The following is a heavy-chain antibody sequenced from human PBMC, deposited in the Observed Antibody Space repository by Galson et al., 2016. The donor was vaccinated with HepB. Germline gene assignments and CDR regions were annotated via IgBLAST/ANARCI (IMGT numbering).Heavy chain of an antibody. J-gene: IGHJ4*02. Sequence: SVKVSCKASGYTFSTYGINWVRQAPGQGLEWMGWISGYNGNTDYAQKLQGRVTMTTDTSTSTAFLGLRSLRSDDTAVYYCARSSYFSDNSAYYHPFDFWGQGTLVTVSS. CDR1: GYTFSTYG. D-gene: IGHD3-22*01. V-gene: IGHV1-18*01. CDR2: ISGYNGNT. CDR3: ARSSYFSDNSAYYHPFDF.